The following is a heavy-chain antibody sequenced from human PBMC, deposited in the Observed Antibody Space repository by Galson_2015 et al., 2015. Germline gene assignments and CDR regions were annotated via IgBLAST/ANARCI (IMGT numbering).Heavy chain of an antibody. CDR2: ISYDGNNK. CDR1: GFTFSSYA. CDR3: ARDTGNPHDYGDYAIPDY. D-gene: IGHD4-17*01. J-gene: IGHJ4*02. V-gene: IGHV3-30-3*01. Sequence: SLRLSCAASGFTFSSYAMHWVRQAPGKGLEWVAVISYDGNNKYYADSVKGRFTISRDNSKNTLYLQMNSLRAEDTAVYYCARDTGNPHDYGDYAIPDYWGQGTLVTVSS.